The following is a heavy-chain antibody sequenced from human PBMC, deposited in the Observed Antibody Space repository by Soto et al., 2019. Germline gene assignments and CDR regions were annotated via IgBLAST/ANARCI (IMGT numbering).Heavy chain of an antibody. V-gene: IGHV4-39*01. CDR3: ARHFAAAAVNYFDY. Sequence: ASETLSLTCTFSGGSISSSSYYWGWIRQPPGKGLEGIGSIYYSGSTYYNPSLKSRVTISVDTSKNQFSLKLSSVTAADTAVYYCARHFAAAAVNYFDYWGQGTLVTVSS. D-gene: IGHD6-13*01. CDR2: IYYSGST. CDR1: GGSISSSSYY. J-gene: IGHJ4*02.